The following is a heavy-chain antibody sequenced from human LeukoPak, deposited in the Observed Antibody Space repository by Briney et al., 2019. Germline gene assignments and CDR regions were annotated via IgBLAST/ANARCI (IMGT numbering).Heavy chain of an antibody. D-gene: IGHD1-26*01. CDR2: IYYSGST. Sequence: SETLSLTCTVSGGSISSYYWSWIRQPPGKGLEWIGYIYYSGSTNYNPSLNGRVTMSVDTSKNQFSLKLSSVTAADTAVYYCARGLYSGSYGRGYYFDYWGQGTLVTVSS. J-gene: IGHJ4*02. CDR1: GGSISSYY. CDR3: ARGLYSGSYGRGYYFDY. V-gene: IGHV4-59*12.